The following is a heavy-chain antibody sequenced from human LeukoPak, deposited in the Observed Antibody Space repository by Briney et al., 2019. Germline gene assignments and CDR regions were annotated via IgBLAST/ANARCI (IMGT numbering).Heavy chain of an antibody. CDR1: GFTFDDYA. D-gene: IGHD3-3*01. Sequence: GGSLRLSCAASGFTFDDYAMHWVRQAPGKGLEWVSGITWNSGSIGYADSVKGRFTISRDYAKNSLYLQMNSLRAEDTAVYYCANHEWIWGQGTLVTVSS. V-gene: IGHV3-9*01. CDR2: ITWNSGSI. J-gene: IGHJ4*02. CDR3: ANHEWI.